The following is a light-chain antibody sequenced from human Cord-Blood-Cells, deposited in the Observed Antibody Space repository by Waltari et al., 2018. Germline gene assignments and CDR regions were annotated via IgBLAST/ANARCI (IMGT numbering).Light chain of an antibody. V-gene: IGLV1-44*01. CDR3: AAWDDSLNGQGV. Sequence: QSVLTQPPAASGTPGQRVTTSCSGSSSNIGSNTVNWYQQLPGTAPKLLIYSNNQRPSGVPDRFSGSKSGTSASLAISGLQSEDEADYYCAAWDDSLNGQGVFGGGTKLTVL. CDR1: SSNIGSNT. J-gene: IGLJ3*02. CDR2: SNN.